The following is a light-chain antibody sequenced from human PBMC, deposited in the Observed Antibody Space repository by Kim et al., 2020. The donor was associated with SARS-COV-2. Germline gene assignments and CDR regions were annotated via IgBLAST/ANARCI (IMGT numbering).Light chain of an antibody. V-gene: IGLV3-21*04. J-gene: IGLJ3*02. CDR3: QVWDSSSDHWV. CDR1: NIGSKS. Sequence: PGKKARITWGGNNIGSKSVHWYQQKPGQAPVLVIYYDSDRPSGIPERFSGSNSGKTATLTISRVEAGDEADYYCQVWDSSSDHWVFGGGTQLTVL. CDR2: YDS.